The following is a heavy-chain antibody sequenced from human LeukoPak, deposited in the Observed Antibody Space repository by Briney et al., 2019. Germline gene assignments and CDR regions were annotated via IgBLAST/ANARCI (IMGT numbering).Heavy chain of an antibody. CDR2: IYDSGST. J-gene: IGHJ4*02. V-gene: IGHV4-31*11. CDR3: ARGDCSGGSCYSFLGSY. D-gene: IGHD2-15*01. Sequence: SQTLSLTCAVSGGSVSSGGHYWTWIRQHPGKGLEWIGDIYDSGSTRYNPSLKSQVIISVDTSKNQFSLRLSSVTAADTAVYYCARGDCSGGSCYSFLGSYWGQGTLVTVSS. CDR1: GGSVSSGGHY.